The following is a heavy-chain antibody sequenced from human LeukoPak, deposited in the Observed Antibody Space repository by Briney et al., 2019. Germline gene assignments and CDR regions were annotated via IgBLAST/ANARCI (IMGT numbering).Heavy chain of an antibody. V-gene: IGHV5-51*01. CDR1: GYIFTSYW. CDR2: IYPGDSHT. J-gene: IGHJ4*02. Sequence: GESLKISCKGPGYIFTSYWIGWVRQMPGKGLEWMGIIYPGDSHTTYSPSFQGQVTISADKSISTAYLQWSSLRAEDTAVYYCAKGTMVRGVMGYYFDYWGQGTLVTVSS. D-gene: IGHD3-10*01. CDR3: AKGTMVRGVMGYYFDY.